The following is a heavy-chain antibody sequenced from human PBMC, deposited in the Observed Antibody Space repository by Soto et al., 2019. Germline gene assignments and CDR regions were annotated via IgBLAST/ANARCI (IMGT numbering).Heavy chain of an antibody. D-gene: IGHD2-15*01. CDR2: IYPGVDSDT. CDR3: ETQMNKSQDELDI. CDR1: GYVFTSYC. V-gene: IGHV5-51*01. Sequence: PGDSLKVSCKTAGYVFTSYCIFCVRQMPGKGLEWMWIIYPGVDSDTRYSQSSQGQVTISADKSITTAYLQWNSLKDSENAMYYCETQMNKSQDELDIWGKGKMLNVSS. J-gene: IGHJ3*02.